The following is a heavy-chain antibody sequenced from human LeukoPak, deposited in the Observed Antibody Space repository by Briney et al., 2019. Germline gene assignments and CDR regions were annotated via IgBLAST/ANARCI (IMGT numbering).Heavy chain of an antibody. V-gene: IGHV3-21*06. CDR1: RFTFSSYD. Sequence: GGSLRLSRAASRFTFSSYDLHWVRQAPGKGLEWVSSINKVRSHIYYADSVRGRFTISRDNANNVLYLQMNSLRAEDTAVYYCARDPTYYLRYGYFDSWGQGTLVTVSS. J-gene: IGHJ4*02. CDR3: ARDPTYYLRYGYFDS. CDR2: INKVRSHI. D-gene: IGHD1-26*01.